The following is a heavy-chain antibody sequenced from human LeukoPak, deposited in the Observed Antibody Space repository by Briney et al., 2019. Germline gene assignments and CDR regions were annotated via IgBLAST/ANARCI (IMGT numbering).Heavy chain of an antibody. CDR3: ARDTHSCFDY. D-gene: IGHD2-15*01. J-gene: IGHJ4*01. V-gene: IGHV3-48*03. CDR1: GFTFSTYE. CDR2: ISSSGSTI. Sequence: GGSLRLSCAASGFTFSTYEMSWVRQAPGKGLEWVSYISSSGSTIFYADSVMGRFTISRDNTKNSLYLQMNSLRAEDTAVYYCARDTHSCFDYWGHGAPVTVSS.